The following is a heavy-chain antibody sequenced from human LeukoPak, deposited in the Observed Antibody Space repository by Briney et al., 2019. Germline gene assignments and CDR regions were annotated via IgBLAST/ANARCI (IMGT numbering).Heavy chain of an antibody. V-gene: IGHV3-30*04. CDR2: IVYDGSNK. Sequence: GGSLRLSCAASGFPFSKFAMYWVRQAPGKGLECVAVIVYDGSNKYYADSVKGRFTIPRDNSKDTLYLQMNSLRPEDTAVYYCARDGNSGYDSDYYYGMDVWGKGTSVTVSS. J-gene: IGHJ6*04. D-gene: IGHD5-12*01. CDR1: GFPFSKFA. CDR3: ARDGNSGYDSDYYYGMDV.